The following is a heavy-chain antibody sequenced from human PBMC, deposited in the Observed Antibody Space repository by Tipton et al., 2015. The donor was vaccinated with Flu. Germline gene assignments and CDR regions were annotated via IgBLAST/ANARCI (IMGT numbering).Heavy chain of an antibody. CDR1: GGSITSGGYC. V-gene: IGHV4-30-2*01. Sequence: GLVKPSQNLSLTCTVSGGSITSGGYCWSWIRQPPGQGLEWIGYIFRSGTTHYSPSLKSRVSMSVDTSNNLFSLELSSVTTADTAVYFCARTNYGDQIFDYWGQGALVTVSS. J-gene: IGHJ4*02. CDR3: ARTNYGDQIFDY. CDR2: IFRSGTT. D-gene: IGHD4-17*01.